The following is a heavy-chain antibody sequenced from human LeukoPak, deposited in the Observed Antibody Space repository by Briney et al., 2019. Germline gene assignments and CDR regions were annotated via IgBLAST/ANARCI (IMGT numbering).Heavy chain of an antibody. CDR2: VAYSGST. CDR3: ARTVSGYYFNA. D-gene: IGHD5-12*01. Sequence: SETLSLTCTVSGGSINSNYWSWIRQPPGKELEWIGYVAYSGSTNYNPSLKSRVTISLDTSKNQFSLKLSSVTAADTAVYYCARTVSGYYFNAWGPGTLVTVSS. V-gene: IGHV4-59*01. J-gene: IGHJ5*02. CDR1: GGSINSNY.